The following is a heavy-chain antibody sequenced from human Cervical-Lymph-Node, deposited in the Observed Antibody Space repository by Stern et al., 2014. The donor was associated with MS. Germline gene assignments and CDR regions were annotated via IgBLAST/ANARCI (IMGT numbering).Heavy chain of an antibody. CDR1: GFTVSDDY. CDR2: MSTDGST. D-gene: IGHD1-26*01. Sequence: EVQLVESGGGLVQPGGSLRLSCAASGFTVSDDYMSWVRQAPGKGLEWVSLMSTDGSTYYADSVKGRFTFSRDNSKNTLYLEMNNLRPEDTAMYFCARESGSEYASYFHYWGQGTMVTVSS. J-gene: IGHJ1*01. CDR3: ARESGSEYASYFHY. V-gene: IGHV3-66*02.